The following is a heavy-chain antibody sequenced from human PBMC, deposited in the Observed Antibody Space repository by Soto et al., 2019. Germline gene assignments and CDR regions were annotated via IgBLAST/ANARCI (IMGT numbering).Heavy chain of an antibody. CDR1: GGTFSSYA. Sequence: GASVKVSCKASGGTFSSYAISWVRQAPGQGLEWMGGIIPIFGTANYAQKFQGRVTITADKSTSTAYMELSSLRSEDTAVHYCARDLFKVVVTASLYYYYYGMDVWGQGTTVTVS. CDR3: ARDLFKVVVTASLYYYYYGMDV. J-gene: IGHJ6*02. CDR2: IIPIFGTA. V-gene: IGHV1-69*06. D-gene: IGHD2-21*02.